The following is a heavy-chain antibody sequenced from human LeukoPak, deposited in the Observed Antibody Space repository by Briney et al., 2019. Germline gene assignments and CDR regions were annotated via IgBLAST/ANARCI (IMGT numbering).Heavy chain of an antibody. CDR2: IYTSGTT. CDR1: GDSIIGYY. J-gene: IGHJ6*03. V-gene: IGHV4-4*07. Sequence: SETLSLTCTVSGDSIIGYYWSWIRQPAGKGLEWIGRIYTSGTTIYNPSLKSRVTMSMDTSTNQFSLKLAYLTAADTAMYYCAREFTMARGVEFCYYMDVWGKGTTVTVSS. CDR3: AREFTMARGVEFCYYMDV. D-gene: IGHD3-10*01.